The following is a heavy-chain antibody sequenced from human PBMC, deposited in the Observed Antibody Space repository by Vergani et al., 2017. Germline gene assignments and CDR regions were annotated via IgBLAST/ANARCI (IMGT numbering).Heavy chain of an antibody. D-gene: IGHD5-12*01. CDR2: IKSTFDRGTT. CDR3: TTGPRYCVVGSCXWLRDHHYYGMDV. Sequence: EVQLVESGGGIVKPGGSLRLSCVASGFSFRNAWMNWVRRTPGKGLEWVGRIKSTFDRGTTDYAAAVKGRFTISRDDSKNKLFLHMNGLKTEDIGVYYYTTGPRYCVVGSCXWLRDHHYYGMDVWVQGTTVTVSS. CDR1: GFSFRNAW. J-gene: IGHJ6*02. V-gene: IGHV3-15*07.